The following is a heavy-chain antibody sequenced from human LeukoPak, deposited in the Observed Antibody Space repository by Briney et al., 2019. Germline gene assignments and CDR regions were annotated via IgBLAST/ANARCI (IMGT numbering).Heavy chain of an antibody. CDR1: GYTFTSYG. CDR3: ARADYGDYSTSFDP. D-gene: IGHD4-17*01. J-gene: IGHJ5*02. V-gene: IGHV1-18*01. CDR2: ISAYNGNT. Sequence: ASVKVSCKASGYTFTSYGISWVRQAPGQGLEWMGWISAYNGNTNYAQKLQGRVTMTTDTSTSTAYMELRSLRSDDTAVYYCARADYGDYSTSFDPWGQGTLVTVSS.